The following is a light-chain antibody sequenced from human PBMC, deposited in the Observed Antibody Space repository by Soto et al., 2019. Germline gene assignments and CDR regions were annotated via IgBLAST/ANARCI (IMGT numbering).Light chain of an antibody. V-gene: IGLV2-14*01. J-gene: IGLJ1*01. CDR3: GSYTSSSTLV. CDR2: EVS. Sequence: SVLTQPASVSGSPGQSITISCTGTSSDVGGYNYVSWYQQHPGKAPKLMIYEVSNRPSGVSNRFSGSKSGNTASLTISGLQAEDEADYYCGSYTSSSTLVFGTGTKVTVL. CDR1: SSDVGGYNY.